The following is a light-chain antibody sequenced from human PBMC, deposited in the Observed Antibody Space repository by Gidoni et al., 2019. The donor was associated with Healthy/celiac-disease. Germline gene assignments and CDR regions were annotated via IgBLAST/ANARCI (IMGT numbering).Light chain of an antibody. Sequence: EIVLTQSPGTLSLSPGERATLSCRASQSVSSSYLAWYQQKPGQAPRLLIYGASSRATGNPDRFSGSGSGTDFTLTISRLEPEDFAVYYCQQYATFGQGTKLEIK. CDR2: GAS. V-gene: IGKV3-20*01. J-gene: IGKJ2*01. CDR1: QSVSSSY. CDR3: QQYAT.